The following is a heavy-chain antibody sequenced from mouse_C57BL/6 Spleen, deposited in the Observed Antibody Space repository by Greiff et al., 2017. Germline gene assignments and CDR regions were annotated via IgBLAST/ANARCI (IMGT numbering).Heavy chain of an antibody. CDR2: INPNNGGT. V-gene: IGHV1-18*01. Sequence: VQLQQSGPELVKPGASVKIPCKASGYTFTDYNMDWVKQSHGKSLEWIGDINPNNGGTIYNQKFKGKATLTVDKSSSTAYMELRSLTSEDTAVYYCARGGTTVVAIAWFAYWGQGTLVTVSA. J-gene: IGHJ3*01. D-gene: IGHD1-1*01. CDR3: ARGGTTVVAIAWFAY. CDR1: GYTFTDYN.